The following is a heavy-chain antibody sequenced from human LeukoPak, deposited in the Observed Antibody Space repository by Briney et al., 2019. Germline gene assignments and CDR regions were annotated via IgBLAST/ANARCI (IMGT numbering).Heavy chain of an antibody. CDR3: ATRYSSGWYF. V-gene: IGHV1-18*01. J-gene: IGHJ4*02. Sequence: ASVKVSCKASGYTFTRNGITWVRQAPGQGLEWMGWISGYNGNTAYAQMFQDRFTMTTDASTSTAYMELSSLRSEDTAVYYCATRYSSGWYFWGQGTLVTVSS. D-gene: IGHD6-19*01. CDR1: GYTFTRNG. CDR2: ISGYNGNT.